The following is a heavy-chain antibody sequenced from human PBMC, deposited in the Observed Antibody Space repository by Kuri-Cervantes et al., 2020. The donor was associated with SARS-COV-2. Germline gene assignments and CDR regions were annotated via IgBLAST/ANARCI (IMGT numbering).Heavy chain of an antibody. D-gene: IGHD1-26*01. CDR1: GGSFSGYY. Sequence: GSLRLSCAVYGGSFSGYYWSWIRQPPGKGLEWIGEINDSGSTNYNPSLKSRVTISVDTSKNQFSLKLSSVTAADTAVYYCARASPWDLRGNDAFDIWGQGTMVTVSS. CDR3: ARASPWDLRGNDAFDI. CDR2: INDSGST. V-gene: IGHV4-34*01. J-gene: IGHJ3*02.